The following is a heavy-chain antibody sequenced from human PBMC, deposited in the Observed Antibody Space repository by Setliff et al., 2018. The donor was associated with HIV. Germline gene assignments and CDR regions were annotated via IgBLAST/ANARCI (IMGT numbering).Heavy chain of an antibody. CDR1: GGSISSHY. D-gene: IGHD3-3*01. J-gene: IGHJ4*02. Sequence: SETLSLTCTVSGGSISSHYWTWIRQPPGKGLEWIGYIYYSGSTNYNPSLKSRVTISVDKSKNQFSLKVNSVTAADTAVYYCAGESARAALDYLGQGILVTVSS. CDR3: AGESARAALDY. V-gene: IGHV4-59*11. CDR2: IYYSGST.